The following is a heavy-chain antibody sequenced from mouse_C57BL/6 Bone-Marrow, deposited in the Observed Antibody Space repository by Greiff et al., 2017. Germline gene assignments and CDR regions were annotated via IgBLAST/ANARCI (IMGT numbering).Heavy chain of an antibody. Sequence: EVMLVESGGGLVKPGGSLKLSCAASGFTFSSYAMSWVRQTPEKRLEWVATISDGGSYTYYPANVKGRFTISRDNAKNNLYLQMSHLKSEDTAMYYCARDEGDSSGYAYWGQGTLVTVSA. V-gene: IGHV5-4*01. J-gene: IGHJ3*01. CDR2: ISDGGSYT. D-gene: IGHD3-2*02. CDR1: GFTFSSYA. CDR3: ARDEGDSSGYAY.